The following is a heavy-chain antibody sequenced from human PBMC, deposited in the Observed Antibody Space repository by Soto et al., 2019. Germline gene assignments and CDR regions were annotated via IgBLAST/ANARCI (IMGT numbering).Heavy chain of an antibody. J-gene: IGHJ5*01. V-gene: IGHV1-69*01. D-gene: IGHD2-21*02. CDR2: IIPLFGTP. Sequence: QVQLVQSGAEVRKPGSSLRVSCKSSGATFSTTGISWVRQAPGQGLEWMGGIIPLFGTPKYARKFQGRVSIPADESTNTVYIELNSLRPDDAAVYYCARASPVICGGDPCYRLDSSFDSWGQGSLVIVSS. CDR3: ARASPVICGGDPCYRLDSSFDS. CDR1: GATFSTTG.